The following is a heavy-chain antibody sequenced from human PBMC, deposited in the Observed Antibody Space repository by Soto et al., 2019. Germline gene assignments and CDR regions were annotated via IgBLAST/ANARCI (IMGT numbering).Heavy chain of an antibody. CDR2: IYPGDSDT. Sequence: VESLKISCKGSGYTFTNYWICCVRQMPGKGLEWMGIIYPGDSDTKYNPSFQGQVTISADKSITTTYLRWTSLKASDTAIYYCAASIFYYGMDVWGQGTTVTVSS. V-gene: IGHV5-51*01. CDR1: GYTFTNYW. J-gene: IGHJ6*02. CDR3: AASIFYYGMDV.